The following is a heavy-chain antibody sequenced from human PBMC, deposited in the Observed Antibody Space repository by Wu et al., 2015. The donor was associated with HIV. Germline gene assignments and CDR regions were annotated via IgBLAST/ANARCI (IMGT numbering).Heavy chain of an antibody. V-gene: IGHV1-18*04. Sequence: QVHLEQSGTEVKEPGTSVTLSCKTSGYTFTSYYIHWVRQAPGQGLEWMGWISGYNGNTNYAQMFQGRVTMTTDTSTSTAYMELRSLRSDDTAVYYCARDFHRNYYYMDVWGKGTTVTVSS. CDR3: ARDFHRNYYYMDV. J-gene: IGHJ6*03. CDR2: ISGYNGNT. CDR1: GYTFTSYY.